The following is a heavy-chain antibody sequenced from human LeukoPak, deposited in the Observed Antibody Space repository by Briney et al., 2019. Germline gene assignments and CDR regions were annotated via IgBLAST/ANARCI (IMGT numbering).Heavy chain of an antibody. D-gene: IGHD3-16*02. Sequence: PGGSLRLSCAASGFTFSSYAMSWVRQAPGKGLEWVSAISGSGGSTYYADSVKGRFTISRDNSKNTLYLQMNSLRAEDTAVYYCAKRDDYVWGSYRDYWGQGTLVTVSS. J-gene: IGHJ4*02. CDR1: GFTFSSYA. V-gene: IGHV3-23*01. CDR2: ISGSGGST. CDR3: AKRDDYVWGSYRDY.